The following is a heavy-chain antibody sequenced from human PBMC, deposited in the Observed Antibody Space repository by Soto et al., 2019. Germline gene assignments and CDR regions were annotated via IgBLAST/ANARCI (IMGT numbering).Heavy chain of an antibody. Sequence: EVQLAESGGGLVQPGGSLRLSCAASGFTFSSYWMYWVRQAPGKGLVYVSRINNDGSGATYAESVKGRLTISRDNAKNTVYLQMNSLRAEDRAVYYCARGGGNHAFDVWGQGTMVTVSS. CDR3: ARGGGNHAFDV. D-gene: IGHD6-25*01. J-gene: IGHJ3*01. V-gene: IGHV3-74*01. CDR2: INNDGSGA. CDR1: GFTFSSYW.